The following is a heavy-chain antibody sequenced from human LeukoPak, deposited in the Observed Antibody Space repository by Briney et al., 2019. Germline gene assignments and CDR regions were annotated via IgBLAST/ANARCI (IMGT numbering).Heavy chain of an antibody. CDR3: ARDRRRILAPTTLDS. V-gene: IGHV1-18*01. J-gene: IGHJ4*02. Sequence: ASVKVSCEASGYTFTSYGISWVRQTPGQGPEWMAWISAYNSMTNYAQKFQDRLTVTTDTSTSTAYMELRSLRSDDTAVYYCARDRRRILAPTTLDSWGQGTLVTVSS. CDR2: ISAYNSMT. D-gene: IGHD1-26*01. CDR1: GYTFTSYG.